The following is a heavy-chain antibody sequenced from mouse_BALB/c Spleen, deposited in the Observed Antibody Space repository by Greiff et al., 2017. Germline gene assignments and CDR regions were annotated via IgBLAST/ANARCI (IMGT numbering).Heavy chain of an antibody. Sequence: VQLQESGPGLVAPSQSLSITCTVSGFSLTSYDISWIRQPPGKGLEWLGVIWTGGGTNYNSAFMSRLSISKDNSKSQVFLKMNSLQTDDTAIYYCVRRLDYWGQGTTLTVSP. CDR2: IWTGGGT. CDR3: VRRLDY. CDR1: GFSLTSYD. J-gene: IGHJ2*01. V-gene: IGHV2-9-2*01.